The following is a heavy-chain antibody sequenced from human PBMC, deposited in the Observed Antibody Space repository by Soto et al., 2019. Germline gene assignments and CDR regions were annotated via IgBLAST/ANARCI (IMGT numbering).Heavy chain of an antibody. CDR2: IYYSGST. V-gene: IGHV4-39*01. J-gene: IGHJ4*02. CDR3: ATLWGQD. CDR1: GGSISSSSYY. Sequence: SETLSLTCTVSGGSISSSSYYWGWIRQPPGKGLEWIGRIYYSGSTYYNPSLKSRVTISVDPSKNQFSLKLSSVTAEETAVYYCATLWGQDWGQGTLVTVS. D-gene: IGHD3-10*01.